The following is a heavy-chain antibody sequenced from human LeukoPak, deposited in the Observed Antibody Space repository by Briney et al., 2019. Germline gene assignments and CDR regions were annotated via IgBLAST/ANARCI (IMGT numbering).Heavy chain of an antibody. Sequence: SVKVSCKASGGTFSSYAISWVRQAPGQGLVWMGGIIPIFGTANYAQKFQGRVTITTDESTSTAYMELSSLRSEDTAVYYCARDGDSSGAFDIWGQGTMVTVSS. CDR2: IIPIFGTA. CDR3: ARDGDSSGAFDI. CDR1: GGTFSSYA. J-gene: IGHJ3*02. V-gene: IGHV1-69*05.